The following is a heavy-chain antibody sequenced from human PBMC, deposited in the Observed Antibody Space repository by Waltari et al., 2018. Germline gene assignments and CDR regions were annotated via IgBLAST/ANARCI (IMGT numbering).Heavy chain of an antibody. J-gene: IGHJ2*01. CDR2: ISISSSYT. CDR1: DFSISAYY. D-gene: IGHD3-16*01. V-gene: IGHV3-11*06. CDR3: ARDKGDAFWYFDL. Sequence: QLVESGGGLVKPGGSLRLPCEASDFSISAYYMSWIRQAPGRGLEWLSYISISSSYTNYTDSVKGRFTISRNNAKNLVYLEMNNLRPEDTAVYFCARDKGDAFWYFDLWGRGTLVSVSS.